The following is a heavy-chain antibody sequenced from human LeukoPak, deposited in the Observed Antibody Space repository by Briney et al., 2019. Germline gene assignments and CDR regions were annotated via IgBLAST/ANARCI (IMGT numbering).Heavy chain of an antibody. J-gene: IGHJ4*02. CDR2: IYYSGST. Sequence: SETLSLTCTVSGGSISSSRYYWGWTRQPPGKGLEWIGSIYYSGSTYYNPSLKSRVTISVDTSRNQFSLKLSSVTAADTAVYYCARGGSRLTTAGDLDYWGQGTLVTVSS. D-gene: IGHD3-16*01. V-gene: IGHV4-39*01. CDR3: ARGGSRLTTAGDLDY. CDR1: GGSISSSRYY.